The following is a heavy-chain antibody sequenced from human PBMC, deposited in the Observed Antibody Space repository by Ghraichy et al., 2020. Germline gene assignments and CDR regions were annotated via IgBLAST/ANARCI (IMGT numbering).Heavy chain of an antibody. CDR1: GGSVSSGSYY. J-gene: IGHJ6*02. V-gene: IGHV4-61*01. D-gene: IGHD5-12*01. CDR3: ARDNVVGYEYYYYYYGMDV. Sequence: SETLSLTCTVSGGSVSSGSYYWSWIRQPPGKGLEWIGYSYYSGSTKYNPSLKSRVTISVDTSKNQFSLKLSSVTAADTAVYYGARDNVVGYEYYYYYYGMDVWGQGTTVTVSS. CDR2: SYYSGST.